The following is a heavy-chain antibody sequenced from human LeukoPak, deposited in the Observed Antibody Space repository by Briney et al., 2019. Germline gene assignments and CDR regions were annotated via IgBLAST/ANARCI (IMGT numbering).Heavy chain of an antibody. Sequence: SETLSLTCTVSGGSISSGGFYWSWIRQPPGKGLEWIGYIYYSGSTNYNPSLKSRVTISVDTSKNQFSLKLSSVTAADTAVYYCARSSSGYYYVREYYFDYWGQGTLVTVSS. CDR3: ARSSSGYYYVREYYFDY. CDR1: GGSISSGGFY. D-gene: IGHD3-22*01. CDR2: IYYSGST. J-gene: IGHJ4*02. V-gene: IGHV4-61*08.